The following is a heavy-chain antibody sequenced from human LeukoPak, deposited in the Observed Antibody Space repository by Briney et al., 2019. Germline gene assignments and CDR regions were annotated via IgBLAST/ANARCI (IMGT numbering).Heavy chain of an antibody. CDR1: GYSISSGYY. D-gene: IGHD6-19*01. J-gene: IGHJ3*02. V-gene: IGHV4-38-2*02. CDR2: IYHSGST. Sequence: KSSETLSLTCTVSGYSISSGYYWGWIRQPPGKGLEWIGSIYHSGSTYYNPSLNSRVTISVDTSKTQFSLKLSSVTAAATAVYYCARGRRGSGWTGAFDIWGQGTMVTVSS. CDR3: ARGRRGSGWTGAFDI.